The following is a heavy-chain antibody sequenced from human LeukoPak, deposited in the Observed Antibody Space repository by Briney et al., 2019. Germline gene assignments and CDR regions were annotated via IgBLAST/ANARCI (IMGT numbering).Heavy chain of an antibody. Sequence: SETLSLTCSVSGGSLFSYYWNWIRQPPGKGLEWIGYICSNGITKYSPSLRSRGTISFATSRNQFSLRLTSVTAADTAIYYCARRAYYDSSGYHPTSGYFDLWGRGTLVTVSS. D-gene: IGHD3-22*01. CDR3: ARRAYYDSSGYHPTSGYFDL. CDR1: GGSLFSYY. V-gene: IGHV4-4*08. J-gene: IGHJ2*01. CDR2: ICSNGIT.